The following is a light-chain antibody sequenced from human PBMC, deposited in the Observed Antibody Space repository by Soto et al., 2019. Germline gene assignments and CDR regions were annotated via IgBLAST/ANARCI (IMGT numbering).Light chain of an antibody. Sequence: EIVLTQSPGTLSLSPGERATLSCTASQSVNSNYLAWYQQKPGQAPRLLIYAASSRATGIPDRFSGGGSGTDFTLTISRLEPEDFAVYYCQQYSSGMFGQGTKVEIK. CDR1: QSVNSNY. V-gene: IGKV3-20*01. J-gene: IGKJ1*01. CDR3: QQYSSGM. CDR2: AAS.